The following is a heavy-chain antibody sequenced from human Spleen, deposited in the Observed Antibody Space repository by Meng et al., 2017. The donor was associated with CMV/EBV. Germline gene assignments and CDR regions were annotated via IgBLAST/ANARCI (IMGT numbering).Heavy chain of an antibody. CDR1: GGTFSSYA. D-gene: IGHD6-13*01. Sequence: QGQLVPSGGEVKPPWSSVKVSCKTSGGTFSSYAISWVRQAPGQGLEWMGGIIPIFGTANYAQKFQGRVTITADESTSTAYMELRSLRSDDTAVYYCARASGIAAAAPRDYWGQGTLVTVSS. CDR2: IIPIFGTA. CDR3: ARASGIAAAAPRDY. V-gene: IGHV1-69*12. J-gene: IGHJ4*02.